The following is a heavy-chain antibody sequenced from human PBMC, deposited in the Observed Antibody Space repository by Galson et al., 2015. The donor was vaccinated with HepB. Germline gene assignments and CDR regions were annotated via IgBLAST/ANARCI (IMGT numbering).Heavy chain of an antibody. CDR1: GGTFSSYA. V-gene: IGHV1-69*13. CDR3: ARETLGSSSPLRGYYYYYGMDV. J-gene: IGHJ6*02. D-gene: IGHD6-6*01. CDR2: IIPIFGTA. Sequence: SVKVSCKASGGTFSSYAISWVRQAPGQGLEWMGGIIPIFGTANYAQKFQGRVTITADESTSTAYMELSSLRSEDTAVYYCARETLGSSSPLRGYYYYYGMDVWGQGTTVTVSS.